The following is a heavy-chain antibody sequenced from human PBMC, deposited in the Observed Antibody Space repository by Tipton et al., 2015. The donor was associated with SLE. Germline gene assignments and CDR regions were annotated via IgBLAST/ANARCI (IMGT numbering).Heavy chain of an antibody. V-gene: IGHV4-39*07. CDR3: ARGIAARYFDY. J-gene: IGHJ4*02. CDR2: IYYSGST. CDR1: GGSISSSSYY. D-gene: IGHD6-6*01. Sequence: LRLSCTVSGGSISSSSYYWGWIRQPPGKGLEWIGSIYYSGSTNYNPSLKSRVTISVDTSKNQFSLKLSSVTAADTAVYYCARGIAARYFDYWGQGTLVTVSS.